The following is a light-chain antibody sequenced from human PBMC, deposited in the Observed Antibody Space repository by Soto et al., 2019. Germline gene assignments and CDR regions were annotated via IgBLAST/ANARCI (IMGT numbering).Light chain of an antibody. J-gene: IGKJ2*01. V-gene: IGKV3-20*01. CDR1: QSVSSSY. Sequence: EIVLTQSPGTLSLSPGERATLSCRASQSVSSSYLAWYQQKPGQAPRLLIYGASSRATGIPDRFSGSGSGTGFTLTTSRLEPEDLAVYYCQQYGSSPPYTLGQGTKLEIK. CDR2: GAS. CDR3: QQYGSSPPYT.